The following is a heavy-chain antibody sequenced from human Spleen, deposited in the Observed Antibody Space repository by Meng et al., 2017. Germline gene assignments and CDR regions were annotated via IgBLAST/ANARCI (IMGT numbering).Heavy chain of an antibody. CDR3: ARDGATVTTRGYRPYYFDY. Sequence: GTGQGLLKPLGTWSPAVPVPSGVVSSSIGWSWVRQRPGKGREGIGEIYHSGSTNYNPSLKRRVNISVYKSKNQFSLKLSSVTAADTAVYYCARDGATVTTRGYRPYYFDYWGQGTLVTVSS. CDR2: IYHSGST. D-gene: IGHD4-17*01. V-gene: IGHV4-4*03. J-gene: IGHJ4*02. CDR1: SGVVSSSIG.